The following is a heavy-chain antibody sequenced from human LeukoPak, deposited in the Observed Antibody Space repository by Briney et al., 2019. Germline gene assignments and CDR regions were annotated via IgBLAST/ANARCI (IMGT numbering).Heavy chain of an antibody. D-gene: IGHD3-10*01. CDR3: ARDRVTMVRGVIYDYYGMDV. CDR2: TYYKSKWYN. J-gene: IGHJ6*02. V-gene: IGHV6-1*01. CDR1: GDSVSSNSAA. Sequence: SQTLSLTCAISGDSVSSNSAAWTWIRQSPSRGLEWLGRTYYKSKWYNDYAVSVKSRIIINPDTSKNQFSLQLTSVTPDDTAVYYCARDRVTMVRGVIYDYYGMDVWGQGTTVTVSS.